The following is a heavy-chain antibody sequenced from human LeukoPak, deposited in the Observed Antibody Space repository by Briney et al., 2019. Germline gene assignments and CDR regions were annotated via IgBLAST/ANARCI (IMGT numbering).Heavy chain of an antibody. CDR3: ARGSGSWWANWFDP. D-gene: IGHD6-13*01. J-gene: IGHJ5*02. CDR2: INHSGST. V-gene: IGHV4-34*01. CDR1: GGSFSGYY. Sequence: KSSETLSLTCAVYGGSFSGYYWSWIRQPPGKGLEWIGEINHSGSTNYTLSLKSRVTISVDTSKNQFSLKLSSVTAADTAVYYCARGSGSWWANWFDPWGQGTLVTVSS.